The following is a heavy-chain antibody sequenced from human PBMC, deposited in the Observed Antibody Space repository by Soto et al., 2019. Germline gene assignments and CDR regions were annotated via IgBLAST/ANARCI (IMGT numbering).Heavy chain of an antibody. D-gene: IGHD3-22*01. CDR2: IYWDDDK. CDR3: AHSLYYDSSGCTWFDP. V-gene: IGHV2-5*02. J-gene: IGHJ5*02. Sequence: QITLKEPGPTLVKPTQTLTLTCTFSGFSLSTSGVGVGWIRPPPGKALEWLALIYWDDDKRYSPSLKSRLTITKDTSKNLVVLTMTNMDPVDTATYYCAHSLYYDSSGCTWFDPWGQGTLVTVSS. CDR1: GFSLSTSGVG.